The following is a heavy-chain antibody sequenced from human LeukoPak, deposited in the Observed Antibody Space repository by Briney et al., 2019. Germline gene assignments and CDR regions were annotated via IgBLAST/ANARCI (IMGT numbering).Heavy chain of an antibody. Sequence: GGSLRLSCAASRLTVSSNYMSWVRQAPGKGQEWVSVLYSGGDTYYADSVKGRFTISRDNSKNSLYLQMNSLRAEDTAVYYCARGATVAGDFDYWGQGTLVTVSS. CDR2: LYSGGDT. D-gene: IGHD6-19*01. V-gene: IGHV3-66*01. J-gene: IGHJ4*02. CDR1: RLTVSSNY. CDR3: ARGATVAGDFDY.